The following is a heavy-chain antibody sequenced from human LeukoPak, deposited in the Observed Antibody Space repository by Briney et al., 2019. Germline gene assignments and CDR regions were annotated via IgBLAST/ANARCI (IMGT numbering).Heavy chain of an antibody. CDR3: AGSILEGFGDHDAFDI. V-gene: IGHV3-33*01. CDR2: IWYDGSNK. D-gene: IGHD3-10*01. CDR1: GFTFSSYG. Sequence: GGSLRLSCAASGFTFSSYGMHWVRQAPGKGLEWVAVIWYDGSNKYYADSVKGRFTISRDNSKNTLYLQMNSLRAEDTAVYYCAGSILEGFGDHDAFDIWGQGTMVTVSS. J-gene: IGHJ3*02.